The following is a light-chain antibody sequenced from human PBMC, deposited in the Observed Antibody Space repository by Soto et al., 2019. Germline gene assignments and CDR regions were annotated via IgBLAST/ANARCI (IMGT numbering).Light chain of an antibody. CDR2: DVS. V-gene: IGLV2-14*01. Sequence: QSVLTQPASVSGSPGQSITISCTGTSSDVGGYNYVSWYQQHPGKAPKLMIYDVSNRPSGVYNRFSGSKSGNTASLTISGLQAEDEADYYCSSYTSSIPYVFGTGTKVTVL. CDR3: SSYTSSIPYV. J-gene: IGLJ1*01. CDR1: SSDVGGYNY.